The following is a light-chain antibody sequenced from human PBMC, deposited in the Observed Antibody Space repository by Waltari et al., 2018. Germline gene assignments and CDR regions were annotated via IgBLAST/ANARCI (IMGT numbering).Light chain of an antibody. CDR3: LSYAGRTAVV. CDR2: YDS. CDR1: NIESKI. J-gene: IGLJ2*01. Sequence: YVVTQPPSVSVAPGKTATLTCGGENIESKIVTWYQQKPGQAPVLVIFYDSDRPSGIPERFSGSKSGNTASLTISRLQVEDEGDYYCLSYAGRTAVVFGGGTKLTVL. V-gene: IGLV3-21*01.